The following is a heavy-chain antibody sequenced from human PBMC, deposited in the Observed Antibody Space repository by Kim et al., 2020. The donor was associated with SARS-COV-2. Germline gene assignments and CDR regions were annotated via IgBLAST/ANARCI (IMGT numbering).Heavy chain of an antibody. CDR3: ARDHMVRGVYYYGMDV. D-gene: IGHD3-10*01. J-gene: IGHJ6*02. V-gene: IGHV3-53*01. Sequence: SVKGRFTISRDNAKNTLYLQMNSLRAEDTAVYYCARDHMVRGVYYYGMDVWGQGTTVTVSS.